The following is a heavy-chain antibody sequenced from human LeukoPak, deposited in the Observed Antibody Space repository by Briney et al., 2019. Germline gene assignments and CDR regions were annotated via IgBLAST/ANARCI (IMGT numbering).Heavy chain of an antibody. Sequence: GASVKVSCKASGGTFSSYAISWVRQAPGQGLEWMGGIIPIFGTANYAQKFQGRVTITADESTSTAYMELSSLRSEDTAVYYCARDAQDLCSGGSCYSGAYWGQGTLVTVSS. CDR3: ARDAQDLCSGGSCYSGAY. D-gene: IGHD2-15*01. CDR1: GGTFSSYA. V-gene: IGHV1-69*13. CDR2: IIPIFGTA. J-gene: IGHJ4*02.